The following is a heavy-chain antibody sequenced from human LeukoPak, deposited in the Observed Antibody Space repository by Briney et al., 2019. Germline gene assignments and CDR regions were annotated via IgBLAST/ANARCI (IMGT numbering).Heavy chain of an antibody. Sequence: ASVTVSCKASGYTFTSYWIQWVRQAPGQGLEWMGLINPDGGSTAYAHRFQGRVIMTRDTSTSIAYMDLSSLRSEDTAVYHCARAPRNSSTMLDYWGQGTLVTVSS. J-gene: IGHJ4*02. CDR2: INPDGGST. CDR1: GYTFTSYW. V-gene: IGHV1-46*01. D-gene: IGHD1-14*01. CDR3: ARAPRNSSTMLDY.